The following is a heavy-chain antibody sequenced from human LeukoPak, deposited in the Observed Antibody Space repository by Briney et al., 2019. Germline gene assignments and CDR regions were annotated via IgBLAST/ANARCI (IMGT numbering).Heavy chain of an antibody. Sequence: GGSLGLSCAASGFTLSNYWMAWVRQAPGKELEWVASIKDDGSQQWHVDSVRGRFTISRDNAKNSLYLHMNNLRAEDTAVYYCARDPTQYLRYGYFDSWGQGILVTVSS. CDR1: GFTLSNYW. D-gene: IGHD4-11*01. CDR3: ARDPTQYLRYGYFDS. J-gene: IGHJ4*02. CDR2: IKDDGSQQ. V-gene: IGHV3-7*01.